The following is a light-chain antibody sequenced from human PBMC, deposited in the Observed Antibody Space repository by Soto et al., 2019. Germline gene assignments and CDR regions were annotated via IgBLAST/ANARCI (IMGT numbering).Light chain of an antibody. V-gene: IGKV3-15*01. CDR2: GAS. J-gene: IGKJ3*01. CDR1: SSY. Sequence: ESVLTQSPGTLSLSPGERSALACRVSSSYLAWYQQKPGQAPRLLIDGASTSATGIPARFSGSGSGTEFTLTTGSLQYEDFGGYYCQQYHKLWACGPGTMVDI. CDR3: QQYHKLWA.